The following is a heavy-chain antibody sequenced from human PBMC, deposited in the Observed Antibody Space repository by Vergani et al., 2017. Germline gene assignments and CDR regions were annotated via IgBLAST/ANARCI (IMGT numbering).Heavy chain of an antibody. CDR2: TWYDGNNK. V-gene: IGHV3-33*01. D-gene: IGHD1-14*01. CDR1: GFTFNQYG. CDR3: ARDLRLLYNRFDP. J-gene: IGHJ5*02. Sequence: QVQLVESGGGVVQPGRSLRLSCAASGFTFNQYGMHWVRQAPGKGLEWVAVTWYDGNNKQYADPVKGRFTISRDNSKSMMYLQMNSMRDEDTGVYYCARDLRLLYNRFDPWGQGTLVTVSS.